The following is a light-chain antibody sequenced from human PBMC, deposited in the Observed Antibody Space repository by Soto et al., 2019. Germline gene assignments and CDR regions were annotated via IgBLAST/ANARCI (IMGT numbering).Light chain of an antibody. V-gene: IGLV1-40*01. Sequence: QSVLTQPPSVSAAAGQRVTISCTGSSPNIGAGYDVHWYQQLPGTAPKLLIYGNSNRPSGVPDRFSGSKSGTSASLAITGLQAEDEADYYCQSYDSSLPYVFGTWTKVTDL. CDR3: QSYDSSLPYV. CDR1: SPNIGAGYD. J-gene: IGLJ1*01. CDR2: GNS.